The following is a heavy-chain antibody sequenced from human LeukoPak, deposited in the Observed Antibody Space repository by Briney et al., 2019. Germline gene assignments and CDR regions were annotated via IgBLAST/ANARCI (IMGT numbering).Heavy chain of an antibody. Sequence: SVKVSCKASGGTFSSYAISWVRQAPGQGLEWMGGIIPIFGTANYAQKFQGRVTITTDESTSTAYVELSSLRSEDTAVYYCARGSRDYYDSSGYRFDYWGQGTLVTVSS. CDR1: GGTFSSYA. CDR3: ARGSRDYYDSSGYRFDY. D-gene: IGHD3-22*01. J-gene: IGHJ4*02. CDR2: IIPIFGTA. V-gene: IGHV1-69*05.